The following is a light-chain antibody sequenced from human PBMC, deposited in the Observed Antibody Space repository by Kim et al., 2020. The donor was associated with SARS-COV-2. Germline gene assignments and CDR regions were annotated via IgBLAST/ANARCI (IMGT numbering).Light chain of an antibody. CDR1: STDVGNYNY. CDR3: CSYAGAYRQV. J-gene: IGLJ3*02. V-gene: IGLV2-11*03. Sequence: GQSVTISCTGTSTDVGNYNYVSWYQQYPGRAPKLIIYDVTKRPSGVPDRFSGSKSGNTASLTISVLQAEDEADYYCCSYAGAYRQVFGGGTQLTVL. CDR2: DVT.